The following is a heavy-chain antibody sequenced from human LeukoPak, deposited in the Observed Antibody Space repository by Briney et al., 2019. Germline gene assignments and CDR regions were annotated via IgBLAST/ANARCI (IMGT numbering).Heavy chain of an antibody. CDR2: IWYDGSNK. CDR3: ARGDGYNDAEYLQH. J-gene: IGHJ1*01. CDR1: GFTFSSYG. Sequence: GGSLRLSCAASGFTFSSYGMHWVRQAPGKGLEWEAVIWYDGSNKYYGDSVKGRFTISRDNSKKTLYLQMNSLRVEDTAVYYCARGDGYNDAEYLQHWGQGTLVTVS. V-gene: IGHV3-33*01. D-gene: IGHD5-24*01.